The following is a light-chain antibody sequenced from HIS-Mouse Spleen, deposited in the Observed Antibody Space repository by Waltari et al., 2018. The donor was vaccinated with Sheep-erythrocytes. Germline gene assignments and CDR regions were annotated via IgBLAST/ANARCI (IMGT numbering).Light chain of an antibody. CDR2: WAS. V-gene: IGKV4-1*01. CDR3: QQYYSTLT. J-gene: IGKJ4*01. Sequence: DIVMTQSPDSLAVSLGERATINCKSSQSVLYSSNNKNYLAWYQPKPGQPPKLIIYWASTRESGVPDRFSGSGSGTDFTLTISSLQAEDVAVYYCQQYYSTLTFGGGTKVEIK. CDR1: QSVLYSSNNKNY.